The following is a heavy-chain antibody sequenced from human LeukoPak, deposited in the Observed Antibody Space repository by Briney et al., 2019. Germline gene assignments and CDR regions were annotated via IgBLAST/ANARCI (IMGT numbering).Heavy chain of an antibody. Sequence: PSETLSLTCTVSGGSISSSSYYWGWIRQPPGKGLDWIGIINYRGNTYYNPSLKSRVTISVDTSKNQFSLKLRSVTAADTAVYYCARDLFAGFGEDWGQGTLVTVSS. CDR3: ARDLFAGFGED. CDR1: GGSISSSSYY. D-gene: IGHD3-10*01. V-gene: IGHV4-39*07. J-gene: IGHJ4*02. CDR2: INYRGNT.